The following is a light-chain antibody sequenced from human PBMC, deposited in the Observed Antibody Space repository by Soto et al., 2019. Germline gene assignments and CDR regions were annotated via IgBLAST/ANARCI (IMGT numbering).Light chain of an antibody. Sequence: EIVLTQSPGTLSLSPGERATLSCRASESVSDNYLAWYQQRSGQAPRLVIYGASSRATGIPARFSGSGSGTDFTLTISSLEPEDFAVYYCQQRSNWPITFGQGTRLEIK. CDR1: ESVSDNY. CDR2: GAS. V-gene: IGKV3D-20*02. J-gene: IGKJ5*01. CDR3: QQRSNWPIT.